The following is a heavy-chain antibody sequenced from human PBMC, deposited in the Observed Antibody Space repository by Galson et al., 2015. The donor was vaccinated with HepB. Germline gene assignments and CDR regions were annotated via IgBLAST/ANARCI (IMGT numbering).Heavy chain of an antibody. J-gene: IGHJ4*02. CDR3: AKGYRYNNGWYHIDY. Sequence: SLRLSCAASGFTFDDYTMHWVRQAPGKGLEWVCLISWDGGSTYYADSVKGRFTISRDNSKNSLYLQMNSLRTEDTALYYCAKGYRYNNGWYHIDYWGQGTLVTVSS. D-gene: IGHD6-19*01. CDR2: ISWDGGST. V-gene: IGHV3-43*01. CDR1: GFTFDDYT.